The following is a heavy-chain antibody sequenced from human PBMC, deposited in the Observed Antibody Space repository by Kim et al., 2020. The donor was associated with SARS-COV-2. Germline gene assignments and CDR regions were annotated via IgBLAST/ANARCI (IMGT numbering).Heavy chain of an antibody. CDR2: INTNTGNP. V-gene: IGHV7-4-1*02. J-gene: IGHJ5*02. CDR1: GYTFTNYA. Sequence: ASVKVSCKASGYTFTNYAMNWVRHAPGQGLEWMGWINTNTGNPTYAQGFTGRFVFSLDTSVSTAYLQISSLKAEDTAVYYCAVGIWARDMVRGVITWFDPWGQGTLVTVSS. D-gene: IGHD3-10*01. CDR3: AVGIWARDMVRGVITWFDP.